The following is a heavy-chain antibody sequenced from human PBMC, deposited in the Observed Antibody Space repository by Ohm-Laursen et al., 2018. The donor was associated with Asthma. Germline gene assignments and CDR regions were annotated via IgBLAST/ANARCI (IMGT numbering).Heavy chain of an antibody. J-gene: IGHJ4*02. D-gene: IGHD6-19*01. Sequence: SLRLSCAASGFTFSSYAMHWVRQAPGKGLEWVAVISYDGSNKYYADSVKGRFTISRDNSKNTLYLQMNSLRAEDTAVYYCASYSSGWYGDYWGQGTLVTVSS. CDR3: ASYSSGWYGDY. CDR2: ISYDGSNK. CDR1: GFTFSSYA. V-gene: IGHV3-30-3*01.